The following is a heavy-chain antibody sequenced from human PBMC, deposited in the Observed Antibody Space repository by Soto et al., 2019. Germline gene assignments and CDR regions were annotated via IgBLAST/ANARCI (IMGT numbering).Heavy chain of an antibody. D-gene: IGHD4-4*01. CDR1: GFTLRDYW. V-gene: IGHV3-7*01. CDR3: LITTSAFDI. CDR2: IKQDGSEI. Sequence: EVQLVESGGGLVQPGGSLRLSCAASGFTLRDYWMSWVRQAPGKGLEWVANIKQDGSEIYYVDSVEGRFTISRDNAKNSLFLQMNSLRAEDTAVYYCLITTSAFDIWGQGTLVTVYS. J-gene: IGHJ3*02.